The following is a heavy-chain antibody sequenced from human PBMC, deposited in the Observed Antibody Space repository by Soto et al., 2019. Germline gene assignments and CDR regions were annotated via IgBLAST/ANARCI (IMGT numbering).Heavy chain of an antibody. D-gene: IGHD2-15*01. V-gene: IGHV4-38-2*01. J-gene: IGHJ3*01. CDR2: VYHSGST. CDR3: ARARWYDGFDV. Sequence: SETLSLTCAVSGYSISSGNYWGWIRQPPGKGLEWIGSVYHSGSTYYNPSLKSRVTISLDTSKNQVSLRLSSVTAADTAMYYCARARWYDGFDVWGQGTMVTVSS. CDR1: GYSISSGNY.